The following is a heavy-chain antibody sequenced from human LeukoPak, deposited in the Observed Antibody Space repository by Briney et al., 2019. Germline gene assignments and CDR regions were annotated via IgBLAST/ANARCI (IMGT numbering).Heavy chain of an antibody. CDR2: IYHSGST. D-gene: IGHD5-18*01. Sequence: PSETLSLTCAVSGYSISSGYYWGWIRPPPGKGLEWIGSIYHSGSTYYNPSLKSRVTISVDTSKNQFSLKLSSVTAADTAVYYCARHLREYSYGHGSYYWGQGTLVTVSS. CDR3: ARHLREYSYGHGSYY. V-gene: IGHV4-38-2*01. CDR1: GYSISSGYY. J-gene: IGHJ4*02.